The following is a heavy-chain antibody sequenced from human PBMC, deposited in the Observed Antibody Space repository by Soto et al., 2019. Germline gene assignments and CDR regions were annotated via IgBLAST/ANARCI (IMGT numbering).Heavy chain of an antibody. J-gene: IGHJ6*03. Sequence: SGGSLRLSCAASGFTFSSYSMNWVRQAPGKGLEWVSSISSSSSYIYYADSVKGRFTISRDNAKNSLYLQMNSLRAEDTAVYYCARDGVYCSSTSCYDPNYYYYMDVWGKGTTVTVSS. V-gene: IGHV3-21*01. D-gene: IGHD2-2*01. CDR1: GFTFSSYS. CDR3: ARDGVYCSSTSCYDPNYYYYMDV. CDR2: ISSSSSYI.